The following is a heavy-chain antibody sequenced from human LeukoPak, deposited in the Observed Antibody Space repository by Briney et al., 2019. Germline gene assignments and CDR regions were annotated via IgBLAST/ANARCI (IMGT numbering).Heavy chain of an antibody. CDR3: AKDGIYCSSTSCYGGYFDY. CDR1: GFTFSSYG. V-gene: IGHV3-30*02. J-gene: IGHJ4*02. CDR2: IRYDGSNK. Sequence: PGGSLRLSCAASGFTFSSYGMHWVRQAPGKGLEWVAFIRYDGSNKYYADSVKGRFTISRDNSKNTLYLQMNSLRAEDTAVYYCAKDGIYCSSTSCYGGYFDYWGQGTLVTVSS. D-gene: IGHD2-2*01.